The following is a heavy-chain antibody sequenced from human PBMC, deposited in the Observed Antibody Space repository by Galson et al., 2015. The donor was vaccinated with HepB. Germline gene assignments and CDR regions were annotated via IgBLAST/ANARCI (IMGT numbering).Heavy chain of an antibody. D-gene: IGHD1-26*01. V-gene: IGHV3-30-3*01. CDR2: ISYDGSNK. CDR3: AREGLVGATTGYFDY. CDR1: GFTFSSYA. J-gene: IGHJ4*02. Sequence: SLRLSCAASGFTFSSYAMHWVRQAPGKGLEWVAVISYDGSNKYYADSVKGRFTISRDNSKNTLYLQMNSLRAEDTAVYYCAREGLVGATTGYFDYWGQGTLVTVSS.